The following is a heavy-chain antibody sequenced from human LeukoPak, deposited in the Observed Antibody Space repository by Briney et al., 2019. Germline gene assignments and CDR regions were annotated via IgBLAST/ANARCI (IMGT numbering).Heavy chain of an antibody. CDR3: ARSKDILTGYCFDY. D-gene: IGHD3-9*01. J-gene: IGHJ4*02. Sequence: PSETLSLTCTVSGGSISSYYWSWIRQPPGKGLEWIGYIYYSGSTNYNPSLKSRVTISVDTSKNQFPLKLSSVTAADTAVYYCARSKDILTGYCFDYWGQGTLVTVSS. CDR2: IYYSGST. CDR1: GGSISSYY. V-gene: IGHV4-59*01.